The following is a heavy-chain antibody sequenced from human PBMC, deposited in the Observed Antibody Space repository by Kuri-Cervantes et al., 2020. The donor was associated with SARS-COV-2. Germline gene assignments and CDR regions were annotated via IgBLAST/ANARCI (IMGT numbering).Heavy chain of an antibody. Sequence: SETLSLTCTVSGYSISSGYYWGWIRQPAGKGLEWIGRIYTSGSTNYNPSLKSRVTMSVDTSKNQFSLKLSSVTAADTAVYYCARCLAAAGSPPPAYYYYMDVWGKGTTVTVSS. J-gene: IGHJ6*03. CDR3: ARCLAAAGSPPPAYYYYMDV. CDR1: GYSISSGYY. CDR2: IYTSGST. D-gene: IGHD6-13*01. V-gene: IGHV4-4*07.